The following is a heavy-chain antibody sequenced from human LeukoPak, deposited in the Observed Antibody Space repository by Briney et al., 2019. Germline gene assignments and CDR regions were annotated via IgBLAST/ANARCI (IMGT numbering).Heavy chain of an antibody. V-gene: IGHV4-4*07. CDR1: GGSISPYY. J-gene: IGHJ4*02. Sequence: SETLSLTCTVSGGSISPYYWSWIRQPAGKGLEWIGRIYTSGSTYYNPSLKSRVTMSIDTSKNQFSLNLSSVTAADTAVYYCARDDGGAVAGTWASFDYWGQGTLVTVSS. CDR2: IYTSGST. CDR3: ARDDGGAVAGTWASFDY. D-gene: IGHD6-19*01.